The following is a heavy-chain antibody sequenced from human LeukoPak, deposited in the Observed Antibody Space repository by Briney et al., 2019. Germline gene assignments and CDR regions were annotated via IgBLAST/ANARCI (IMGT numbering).Heavy chain of an antibody. J-gene: IGHJ6*03. CDR3: ARDSGSYSGSYYMDV. CDR2: IYTSGST. CDR1: GGSISSYY. Sequence: SETLSLTCTVSGGSISSYYWSWIRQPAGKGLEWIGRIYTSGSTNYNLSLKSRVTMSVDTSKNQFSLKLSSVTAADTAVYYCARDSGSYSGSYYMDVWGKGTTVTVSS. D-gene: IGHD1-26*01. V-gene: IGHV4-4*07.